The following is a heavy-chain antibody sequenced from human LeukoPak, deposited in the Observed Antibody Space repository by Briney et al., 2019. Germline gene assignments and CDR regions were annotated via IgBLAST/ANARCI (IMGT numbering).Heavy chain of an antibody. CDR1: GFTFSGYR. D-gene: IGHD1-26*01. J-gene: IGHJ6*02. V-gene: IGHV3-21*01. Sequence: GGALRLSCATSGFTFSGYRMNWVRQAPGKGLEWVSSISGSSSYIYYTDSVKGRFTLSRDNAKNSLVLQMNSLRAEDTGVYYCARDMGEPVYGMDVWGPGTTVTVSS. CDR3: ARDMGEPVYGMDV. CDR2: ISGSSSYI.